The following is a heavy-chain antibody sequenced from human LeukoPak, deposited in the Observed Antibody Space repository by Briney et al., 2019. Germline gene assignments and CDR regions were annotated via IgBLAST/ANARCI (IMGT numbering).Heavy chain of an antibody. CDR1: GRSISAYY. Sequence: KLSETLSLTCTLSGRSISAYYWSWIRQPPGKGLEWIGYIYHSGSTNYNPSLKSRVTISVDTSKNQFSLKLSSVTAADTAVYYCARGGGYASPIGYWGQGALVTVSS. V-gene: IGHV4-59*01. J-gene: IGHJ4*02. CDR2: IYHSGST. CDR3: ARGGGYASPIGY. D-gene: IGHD5-12*01.